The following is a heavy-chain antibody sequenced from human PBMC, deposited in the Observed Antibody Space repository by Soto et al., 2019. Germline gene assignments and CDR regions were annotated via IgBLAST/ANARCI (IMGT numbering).Heavy chain of an antibody. Sequence: QVQLVQSGTEVKMPGASVKVSCKASGYTFSSYGVHWVRQAPGQRLEWMGWINAGNGNTKYSQKFQGRVTINRDTSASTAYMELSRLRSEDTAVYYCAREGAVAGSINFAYWGQGSLVTVSS. CDR1: GYTFSSYG. CDR3: AREGAVAGSINFAY. CDR2: INAGNGNT. D-gene: IGHD6-19*01. J-gene: IGHJ4*02. V-gene: IGHV1-3*01.